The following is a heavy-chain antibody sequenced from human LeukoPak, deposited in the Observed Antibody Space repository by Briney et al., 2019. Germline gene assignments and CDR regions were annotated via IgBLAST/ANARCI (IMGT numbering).Heavy chain of an antibody. V-gene: IGHV1-69*05. Sequence: ASVKVSCKASGGTFSSYAISWVRQAPGQGLEWMGGIIPIFGTAIYAQKFQGRVTITTDESTSTAYMELSSLRSEDTAVYYCARPRTVVPAALDYWGQGTLVTVSS. D-gene: IGHD2-2*01. J-gene: IGHJ4*02. CDR1: GGTFSSYA. CDR2: IIPIFGTA. CDR3: ARPRTVVPAALDY.